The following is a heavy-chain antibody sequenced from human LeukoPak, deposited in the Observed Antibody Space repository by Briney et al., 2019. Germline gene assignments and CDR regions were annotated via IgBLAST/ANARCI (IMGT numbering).Heavy chain of an antibody. D-gene: IGHD4-23*01. CDR1: GYSISSGYY. CDR3: ARGGDYYGGNSVDDY. J-gene: IGHJ4*02. Sequence: SETLSLTCTVSGYSISSGYYWGWIRQPPGRGLEWIGSIYHSGSTYYNPSLKSRVTISVDTSKNQFSLKLSSVTAADTAVYYCARGGDYYGGNSVDDYWGQGTLVTVSS. CDR2: IYHSGST. V-gene: IGHV4-38-2*02.